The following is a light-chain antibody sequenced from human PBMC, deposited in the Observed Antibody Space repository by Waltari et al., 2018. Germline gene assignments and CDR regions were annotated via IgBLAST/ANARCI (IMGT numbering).Light chain of an antibody. CDR2: WAS. V-gene: IGKV4-1*01. CDR3: QYCTSPPT. Sequence: DIVMTQSPDSLAVSLGERATIHCKSSQSVFCSSGNNDYLTWFQQKPGQPPRAVIYWASTREKGVPDRFSGSGSGTDFTLTINSLQAEDVAVYYCQYCTSPPTFGQGTQVEIK. CDR1: QSVFCSSGNNDY. J-gene: IGKJ2*01.